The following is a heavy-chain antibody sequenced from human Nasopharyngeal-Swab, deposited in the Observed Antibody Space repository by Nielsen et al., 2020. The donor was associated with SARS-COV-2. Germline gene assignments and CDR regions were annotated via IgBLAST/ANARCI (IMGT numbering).Heavy chain of an antibody. J-gene: IGHJ4*02. CDR1: GYTFSANY. CDR2: INPDSGAT. Sequence: ASVKVSCKASGYTFSANYMHWVRQAPGQGLEWMGRINPDSGATNYAYKFEGRVTMTRDTSISTAYMELSRLTSDDTAVYYCAREDGPYSSGWYWGFDFWGQGTLVTVSP. D-gene: IGHD6-19*01. V-gene: IGHV1-2*06. CDR3: AREDGPYSSGWYWGFDF.